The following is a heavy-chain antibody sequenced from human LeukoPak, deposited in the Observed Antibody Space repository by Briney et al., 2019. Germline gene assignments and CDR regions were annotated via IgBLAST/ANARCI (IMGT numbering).Heavy chain of an antibody. CDR2: IKSKTDGGTT. CDR3: TTDKAYMVRGVIIGY. J-gene: IGHJ4*02. CDR1: GFTFSDYD. Sequence: PGGSLRLSCAASGFTFSDYDMHWVRQAPGKGLEWVGRIKSKTDGGTTDYAAPVKDRFTISRDDSKNTLYLQMNSLKTEDTAVYYCTTDKAYMVRGVIIGYWGQGTLVTVSS. D-gene: IGHD3-10*01. V-gene: IGHV3-15*07.